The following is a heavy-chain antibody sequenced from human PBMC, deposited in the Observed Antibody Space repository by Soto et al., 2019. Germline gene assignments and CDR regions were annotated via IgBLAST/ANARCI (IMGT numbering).Heavy chain of an antibody. Sequence: QVQLQESGPGLVKPSETLSLTCTVSGGSISSYYWSWIRQPPGEGLEWIGYIYYSGSTNYNPSLKSRVTISVDTSKNQFSLKLSSVTAADTAVYYCARQTADYYYYYYYMDVWGKGTTVTVSS. CDR3: ARQTADYYYYYYYMDV. CDR2: IYYSGST. V-gene: IGHV4-59*01. J-gene: IGHJ6*03. D-gene: IGHD6-25*01. CDR1: GGSISSYY.